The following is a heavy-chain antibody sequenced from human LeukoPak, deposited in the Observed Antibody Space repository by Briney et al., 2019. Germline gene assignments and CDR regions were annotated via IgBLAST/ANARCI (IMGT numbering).Heavy chain of an antibody. V-gene: IGHV1-8*01. Sequence: GASVKVSCKASGYTFTSFDINWMRQATGQGLEWMGWMNPNSGNTCYAQKFQGRVTMTRSTSISTAYMELSSLRSEDTAVYYCARGSATDWFDPWGQGTLVTVSS. CDR3: ARGSATDWFDP. CDR1: GYTFTSFD. J-gene: IGHJ5*02. D-gene: IGHD1-26*01. CDR2: MNPNSGNT.